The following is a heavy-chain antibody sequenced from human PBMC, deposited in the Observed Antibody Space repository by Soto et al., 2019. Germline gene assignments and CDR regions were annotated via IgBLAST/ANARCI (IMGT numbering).Heavy chain of an antibody. V-gene: IGHV1-18*01. J-gene: IGHJ5*02. CDR2: ISAYDGKT. Sequence: ASVKVSCKTSGYAFNTYGINWVRQAPGQGLELMGWISAYDGKTTYAEKFQGRVTLTTDTSTSTAYMELRSLRSDDTAIYYCARDPHEFWTSYWFDPWGQGTPVTAPQ. CDR3: ARDPHEFWTSYWFDP. CDR1: GYAFNTYG. D-gene: IGHD3-3*01.